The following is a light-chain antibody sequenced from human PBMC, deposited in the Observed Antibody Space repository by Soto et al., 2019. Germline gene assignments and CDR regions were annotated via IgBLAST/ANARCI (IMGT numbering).Light chain of an antibody. CDR2: GAS. CDR1: QSVSNN. CDR3: HQYDNWPKT. Sequence: KGMTPSAATLSVSAEERATLSCRASQSVSNNYLAWYQQKPGQAPRLLIYGASNRATGIPDRFSGSVSGTDFTLTISILQSEDFAVYYCHQYDNWPKTFGQGTRLEIK. V-gene: IGKV3D-15*03. J-gene: IGKJ5*01.